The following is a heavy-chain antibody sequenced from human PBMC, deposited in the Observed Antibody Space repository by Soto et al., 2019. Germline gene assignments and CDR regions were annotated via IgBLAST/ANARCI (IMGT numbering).Heavy chain of an antibody. CDR3: AGGPPNWGFDF. Sequence: QVQLVQSGAEVKKPGASVKVSCKGSGYTFTSNDINWVRQATGQGFEWMGWMSPKSGDTGYAQKFQGRVTMPRDTSISTAYMELSSLRSEDTAVYYCAGGPPNWGFDFWGQGTLVTVSS. D-gene: IGHD7-27*01. J-gene: IGHJ4*02. CDR1: GYTFTSND. CDR2: MSPKSGDT. V-gene: IGHV1-8*01.